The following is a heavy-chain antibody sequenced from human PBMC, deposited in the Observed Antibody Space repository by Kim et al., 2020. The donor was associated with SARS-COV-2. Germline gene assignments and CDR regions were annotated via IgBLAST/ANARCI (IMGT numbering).Heavy chain of an antibody. CDR3: ARAIGYYDYVWGSYLDY. V-gene: IGHV3-48*02. D-gene: IGHD3-16*02. J-gene: IGHJ4*02. CDR1: GFTFSSYS. CDR2: ISSSSSTI. Sequence: GGSLRLSCAASGFTFSSYSMNWVRQAPGKGLEWVSYISSSSSTIYYADSVKGRFTISRDNAKNSLYLQMNSLRDEDTAVYYCARAIGYYDYVWGSYLDYWGQGTLVTVSS.